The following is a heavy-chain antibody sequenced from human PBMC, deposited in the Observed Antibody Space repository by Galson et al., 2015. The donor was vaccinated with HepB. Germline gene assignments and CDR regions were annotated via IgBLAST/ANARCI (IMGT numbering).Heavy chain of an antibody. V-gene: IGHV3-30*18. CDR2: ISHDGNNK. CDR3: AKAGAAGEWYFDL. CDR1: GFTFNSYV. J-gene: IGHJ2*01. Sequence: SLRLSCAASGFTFNSYVMHWVRQAPGKGLAWVAVISHDGNNKIYADSVRGRFTISRDSSKNTLFLQMNSLRAEDTAVYYCAKAGAAGEWYFDLWGRGTLVTVSS. D-gene: IGHD6-13*01.